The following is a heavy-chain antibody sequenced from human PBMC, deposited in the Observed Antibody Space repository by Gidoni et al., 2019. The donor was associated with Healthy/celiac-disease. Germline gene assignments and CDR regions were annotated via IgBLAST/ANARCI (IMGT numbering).Heavy chain of an antibody. V-gene: IGHV3-33*01. Sequence: QVQLVESGGGVVQPGRSLRLSCAASGFTFSTYGMHWVRQAPGKGLEWVAVIWYDGSNKYYAYSVKGRFTISRDNSKNTLYLQMNSLRAEDTAVYYCARDQALRFLEWSYGMDVWGQGTTVTVSS. J-gene: IGHJ6*02. CDR3: ARDQALRFLEWSYGMDV. CDR2: IWYDGSNK. D-gene: IGHD3-3*01. CDR1: GFTFSTYG.